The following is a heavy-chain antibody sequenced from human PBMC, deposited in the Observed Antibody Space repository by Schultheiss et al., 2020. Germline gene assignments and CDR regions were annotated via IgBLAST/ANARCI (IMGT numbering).Heavy chain of an antibody. Sequence: GGSLRLSCAASGFTFSSYGMHWVRQAPGKGLEWVAVIWYDGSNKYYADSVKGRFTISRDNSKNTLYLQMNSLRAEDTAVYYCARVSSGSSVGGGYYYDYGMDVWGQGTTVTVSS. CDR3: ARVSSGSSVGGGYYYDYGMDV. CDR2: IWYDGSNK. V-gene: IGHV3-33*01. D-gene: IGHD1-26*01. CDR1: GFTFSSYG. J-gene: IGHJ6*02.